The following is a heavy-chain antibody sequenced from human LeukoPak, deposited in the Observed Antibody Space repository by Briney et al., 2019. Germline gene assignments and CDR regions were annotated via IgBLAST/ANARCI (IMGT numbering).Heavy chain of an antibody. CDR3: ARERDDDPFDI. CDR1: GDSSRTNA. J-gene: IGHJ3*02. D-gene: IGHD1-1*01. CDR2: ISAGSGNT. V-gene: IGHV1-3*01. Sequence: ASVMVSCKASGDSSRTNAIVWLRQAPGQRPEWMGWISAGSGNTKYSQTFQDRLTLTRDTAASTVYMDLSSLRPEDTAVYFCARERDDDPFDIWGQGTLVIVSS.